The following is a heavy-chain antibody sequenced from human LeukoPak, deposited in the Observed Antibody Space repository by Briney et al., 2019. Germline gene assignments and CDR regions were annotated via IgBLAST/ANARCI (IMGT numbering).Heavy chain of an antibody. CDR3: ARASEYYYGSGSWFY. V-gene: IGHV3-30*03. CDR2: ISYDGSNK. D-gene: IGHD3-10*01. CDR1: GFTFSNFG. Sequence: GGSLRLSCAASGFTFSNFGMHWVRQAPGKGLEWVAVISYDGSNKYYADSVKGRFTISRDNSKNTLYLQMNSLRAEDTAVYYCARASEYYYGSGSWFYWGQGTLVTVSS. J-gene: IGHJ4*02.